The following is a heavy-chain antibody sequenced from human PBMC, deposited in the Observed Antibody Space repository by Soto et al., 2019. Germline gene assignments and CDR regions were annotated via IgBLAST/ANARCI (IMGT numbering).Heavy chain of an antibody. V-gene: IGHV3-33*01. D-gene: IGHD3-16*01. CDR2: IWDDGTRR. CDR1: GFAFGTYV. CDR3: VRDRDPMNREVIMTVGHLRL. J-gene: IGHJ2*01. Sequence: QVQLAESGGGVVQAGQSLRVPCAASGFAFGTYVMHWVRQAPGKGLEWVALIWDDGTRREYLESVRGRFTISRDNSKDTMYLQMNNLRVEDTALYYCVRDRDPMNREVIMTVGHLRLWGRGTLVSVSS.